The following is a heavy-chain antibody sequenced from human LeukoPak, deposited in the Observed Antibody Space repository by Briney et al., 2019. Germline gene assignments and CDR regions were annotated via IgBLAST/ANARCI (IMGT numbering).Heavy chain of an antibody. J-gene: IGHJ1*01. Sequence: GGSLRLSCAASGFTFREAWMHWVRQAPGKGLVWVSRINNDGSTTRYADSVKGRFTISRDNAKNTLYLKMNSLRAEDTAVYYCARVSGPGMNEYFHLWGQGTLVTVSS. CDR3: ARVSGPGMNEYFHL. V-gene: IGHV3-74*01. CDR2: INNDGSTT. D-gene: IGHD3-10*01. CDR1: GFTFREAW.